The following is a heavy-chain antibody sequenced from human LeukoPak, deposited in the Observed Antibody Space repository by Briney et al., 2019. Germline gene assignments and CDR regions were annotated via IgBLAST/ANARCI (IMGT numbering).Heavy chain of an antibody. Sequence: GGSLRLSCAASGFTFSSYWMHWVRQAPGKGLVWVSRINIYGTTTDYADSVKGRFTISRDNAKSTLYLQMNSLRVEDTAVYYCVVWGFEGWGQGTLVTVSS. CDR2: INIYGTTT. CDR1: GFTFSSYW. CDR3: VVWGFEG. D-gene: IGHD3-16*01. V-gene: IGHV3-74*01. J-gene: IGHJ4*02.